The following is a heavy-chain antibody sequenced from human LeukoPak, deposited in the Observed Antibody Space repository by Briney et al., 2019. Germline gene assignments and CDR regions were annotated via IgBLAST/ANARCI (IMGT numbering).Heavy chain of an antibody. CDR2: IYYSGST. Sequence: SETLSLTCTVSGGSISSYYWSWIRQPPGKGLEWIGYIYYSGSTNYNPSLKSRVTTSVDTSKNQFSLKLSSVTAADTAVYYCARDSWDENYFDYWGQGTLVTVSS. J-gene: IGHJ4*02. V-gene: IGHV4-59*01. D-gene: IGHD2-15*01. CDR3: ARDSWDENYFDY. CDR1: GGSISSYY.